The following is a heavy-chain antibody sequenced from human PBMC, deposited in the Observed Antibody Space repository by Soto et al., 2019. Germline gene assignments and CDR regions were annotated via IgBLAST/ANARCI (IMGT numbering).Heavy chain of an antibody. D-gene: IGHD3-10*01. CDR1: GFTFSSYA. J-gene: IGHJ6*03. V-gene: IGHV3-30-3*01. Sequence: GGSLRLSCAASGFTFSSYAMHWVRQAPGKGLEWVAVISYDGSNKYYADTVKGRFTISRDNSKNTLYLQMNSLKAEDTAVYYCTTELRITMVRGVINPANYYYMDVWGKGTTVTVSS. CDR2: ISYDGSNK. CDR3: TTELRITMVRGVINPANYYYMDV.